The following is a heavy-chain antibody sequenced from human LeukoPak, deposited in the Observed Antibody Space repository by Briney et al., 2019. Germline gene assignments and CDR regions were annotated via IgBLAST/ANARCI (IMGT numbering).Heavy chain of an antibody. CDR3: ARHRQYDADAFDI. CDR2: VYYTGST. J-gene: IGHJ3*02. V-gene: IGHV4-59*08. D-gene: IGHD2/OR15-2a*01. CDR1: GGSISSYY. Sequence: PSETLSLTCTVSGGSISSYYWSWIRQPPGKGLEWIGYVYYTGSTKYNPSLKSRVTISVDTSKNQFSLKLGYVTAADTAVYYCARHRQYDADAFDIWGQGTMVTVSS.